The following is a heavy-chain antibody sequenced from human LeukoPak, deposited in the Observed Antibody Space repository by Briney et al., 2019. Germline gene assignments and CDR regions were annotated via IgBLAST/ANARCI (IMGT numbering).Heavy chain of an antibody. CDR3: ASSAGAGFDP. CDR2: IIPMSDTA. D-gene: IGHD6-19*01. CDR1: GGTFNSYA. J-gene: IGHJ5*02. Sequence: SVKVSCKASGGTFNSYAISWVRQAPGQGLEWMGGIIPMSDTANYPQKFRGRLTITADIPTSTVYMELSSLRSEDTAVYYCASSAGAGFDPWGQGTLVTVSS. V-gene: IGHV1-69*06.